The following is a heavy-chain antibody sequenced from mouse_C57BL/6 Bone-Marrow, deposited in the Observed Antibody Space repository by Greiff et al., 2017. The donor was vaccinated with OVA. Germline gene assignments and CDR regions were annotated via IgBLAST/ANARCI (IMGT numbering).Heavy chain of an antibody. V-gene: IGHV5-12*01. CDR2: ISNGGGST. CDR3: ARHRILRPLDLDV. D-gene: IGHD1-2*01. CDR1: GFTFSDYY. Sequence: EVQVVESGGGLVQPGGSLKLSCAASGFTFSDYYMYWVRQTPEKRLEWVAYISNGGGSTYYPDTVKGRFTISRDNAKNTLYLQMSRLKSEDTAMYYCARHRILRPLDLDVWGTGTTVTVSS. J-gene: IGHJ1*03.